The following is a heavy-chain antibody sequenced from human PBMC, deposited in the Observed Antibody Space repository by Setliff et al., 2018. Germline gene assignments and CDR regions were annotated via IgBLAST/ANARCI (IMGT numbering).Heavy chain of an antibody. CDR1: GFTFSDYY. CDR2: ISSSGSLI. CDR3: ARSRLRGGLYFDY. Sequence: GGSLRLSCATSGFTFSDYYMSWIRQTPGKGLEWVAYISSSGSLIYYPDSVKGRFTISRDNAKKSVDLQMNSLRAEDTAVYYCARSRLRGGLYFDYWGQGTLVTVSS. V-gene: IGHV3-11*01. J-gene: IGHJ4*02. D-gene: IGHD4-17*01.